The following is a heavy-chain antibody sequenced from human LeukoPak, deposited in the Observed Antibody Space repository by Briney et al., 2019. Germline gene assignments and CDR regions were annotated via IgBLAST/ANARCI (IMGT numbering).Heavy chain of an antibody. CDR1: GYTFSDYS. Sequence: PGGSLRLSCAASGYTFSDYSVNWVRQVPGKGLEWVSSISSSGTYIYYADSVKGRFTISRDNAKNSLYLQMNSLRAEDTAVYYCAREIHFTMVRGVIPFFDYWGQGTLVTVSS. J-gene: IGHJ4*02. CDR2: ISSSGTYI. V-gene: IGHV3-21*01. D-gene: IGHD3-10*01. CDR3: AREIHFTMVRGVIPFFDY.